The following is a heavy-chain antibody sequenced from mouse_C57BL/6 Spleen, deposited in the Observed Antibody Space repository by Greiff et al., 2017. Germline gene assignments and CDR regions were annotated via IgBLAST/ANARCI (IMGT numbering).Heavy chain of an antibody. CDR2: INPSTGGT. CDR1: GYSFTGYY. V-gene: IGHV1-42*01. D-gene: IGHD1-2*01. J-gene: IGHJ1*03. CDR3: ARGLRLEGYFDV. Sequence: VQLKESGPELVKPGASVKISCKASGYSFTGYYMNWVKQSPEKSLEWIGEINPSTGGTTYNQKFKAKATLTVDKSSSTAYMQLKSLTSEDSAVYYCARGLRLEGYFDVWGTGTTVTVSS.